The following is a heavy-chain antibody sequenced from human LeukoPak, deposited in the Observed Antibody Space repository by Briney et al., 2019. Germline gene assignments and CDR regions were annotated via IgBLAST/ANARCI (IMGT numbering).Heavy chain of an antibody. CDR1: GYSFTSYW. CDR2: IYPGDSDT. Sequence: GESLKISCKGSGYSFTSYWIGWVRQMPGKGLEWMGIIYPGDSDTRYSPSFQGQVTIPADKSISTAYLQWSSLKASDTAMYYCARPQTRRYCSSTSCSLDAFDIWGQGTMVTVSS. D-gene: IGHD2-2*01. CDR3: ARPQTRRYCSSTSCSLDAFDI. J-gene: IGHJ3*02. V-gene: IGHV5-51*01.